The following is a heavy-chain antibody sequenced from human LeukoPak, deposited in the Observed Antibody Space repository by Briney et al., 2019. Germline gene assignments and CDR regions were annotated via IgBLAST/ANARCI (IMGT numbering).Heavy chain of an antibody. V-gene: IGHV3-20*04. Sequence: GGSLRLSCAASGFTFDDYGMSWVRQAPGKGLEWVSGINWNGGSTGCADSVKGRFTIYRDNAKNSLYLQMNSLRAEDTALYYCARVGKSYDYVWGSYRGAFDIWGQGTMVTVSS. CDR2: INWNGGST. D-gene: IGHD3-16*02. J-gene: IGHJ3*02. CDR1: GFTFDDYG. CDR3: ARVGKSYDYVWGSYRGAFDI.